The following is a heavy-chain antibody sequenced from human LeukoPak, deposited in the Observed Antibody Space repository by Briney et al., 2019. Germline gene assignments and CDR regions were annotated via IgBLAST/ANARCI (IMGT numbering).Heavy chain of an antibody. CDR2: IYSGGST. J-gene: IGHJ1*01. CDR1: GFTVSSNY. CDR3: AKDGANYYDSSGYYYTEYFQH. D-gene: IGHD3-22*01. Sequence: GGSLRLSCAASGFTVSSNYMSWVRQAPGKGLEWVSVIYSGGSTYYADSVKGRFTISRDNSKNTLYLQMNSLRAEDTAVYYCAKDGANYYDSSGYYYTEYFQHWGQGTLVTVSS. V-gene: IGHV3-53*01.